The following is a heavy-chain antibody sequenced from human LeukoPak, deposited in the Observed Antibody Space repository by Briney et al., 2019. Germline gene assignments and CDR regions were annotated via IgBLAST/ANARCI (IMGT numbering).Heavy chain of an antibody. CDR2: IYSGGGT. V-gene: IGHV4-61*02. CDR1: GAPITSNSYY. Sequence: SHPLTLPCTVSGAPITSNSYYCSWIRQPAGKGLEWIGRIYSGGGTNYNPSLKSRVTISVDTSKNHFCLRLSSVTAADTALYYCARDVPGSMGFDYWGQGTLVTVSS. J-gene: IGHJ4*02. D-gene: IGHD2/OR15-2a*01. CDR3: ARDVPGSMGFDY.